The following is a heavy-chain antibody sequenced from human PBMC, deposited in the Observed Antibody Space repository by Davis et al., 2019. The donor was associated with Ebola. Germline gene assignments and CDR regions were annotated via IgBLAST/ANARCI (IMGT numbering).Heavy chain of an antibody. CDR1: GFTFSSYA. CDR2: ISGSGGST. CDR3: AKSLGGVCSGVHGGDCFLDY. J-gene: IGHJ4*02. D-gene: IGHD2-8*02. Sequence: PGGSLRLSCAASGFTFSSYAMSWVRQAPGKGLEWVSAISGSGGSTYYADSVKGRFTISRDNSKNTLYLQMNSLRAEDTAVYYCAKSLGGVCSGVHGGDCFLDYWGQGTLVTVSS. V-gene: IGHV3-23*01.